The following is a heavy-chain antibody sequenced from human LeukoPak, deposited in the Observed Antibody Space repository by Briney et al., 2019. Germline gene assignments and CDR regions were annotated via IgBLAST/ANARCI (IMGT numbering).Heavy chain of an antibody. J-gene: IGHJ3*02. CDR3: ARRDYRDAFDI. V-gene: IGHV4-59*08. D-gene: IGHD4-17*01. CDR1: GGSISSSY. Sequence: SETLSLTCTVSGGSISSSYWSWIRQPPGKGLEWIGYIYYSGSTNYNPSLKSRVTISVDTSKNQVSLKLSSVTAADTAVYYCARRDYRDAFDIWGQGTMVTVSS. CDR2: IYYSGST.